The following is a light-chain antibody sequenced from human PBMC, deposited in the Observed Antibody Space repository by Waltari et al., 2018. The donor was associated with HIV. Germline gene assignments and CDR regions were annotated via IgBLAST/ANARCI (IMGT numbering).Light chain of an antibody. V-gene: IGKV3-15*01. CDR2: GAF. Sequence: EIVMTQSPATLSVSPGESVSLSCRASQNIGINLAWFQQKPGQAPRVLVYGAFSRATGIPARFSGRGSGKEFTLTIARLQSEDSTVYFCQQYNRWPLTFGQGTRLEIK. CDR1: QNIGIN. CDR3: QQYNRWPLT. J-gene: IGKJ5*01.